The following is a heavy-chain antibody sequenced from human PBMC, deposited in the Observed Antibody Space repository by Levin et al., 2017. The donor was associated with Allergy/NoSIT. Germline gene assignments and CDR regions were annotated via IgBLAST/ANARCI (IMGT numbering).Heavy chain of an antibody. Sequence: SCAASAFTFSPYAMHWVRQAPGKGLEWVAVISHDGGHKDYADSVAGRLTISRDNSKNTLYLQMNSLRAEDTAIYFCVTESYFDNSGYFRDSWGPGTLVTVSS. CDR3: VTESYFDNSGYFRDS. D-gene: IGHD3-22*01. CDR2: ISHDGGHK. CDR1: AFTFSPYA. J-gene: IGHJ5*02. V-gene: IGHV3-30-3*01.